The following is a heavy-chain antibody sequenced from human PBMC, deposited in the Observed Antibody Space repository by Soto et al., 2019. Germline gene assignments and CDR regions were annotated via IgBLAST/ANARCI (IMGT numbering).Heavy chain of an antibody. J-gene: IGHJ5*02. V-gene: IGHV3-11*01. CDR3: ARDSFPDYRKSTGYGEAFEP. CDR1: GFIFSVFY. CDR2: TDFCGKTI. D-gene: IGHD3-22*01. Sequence: GGSLRLSCAASGFIFSVFYMSSFRPPPGKGLEWLSYTDFCGKTIYYAGSGRARFTVSRDNAKNSLYLQMNSLRVEETAVYYCARDSFPDYRKSTGYGEAFEPWGQGTVGTVAS.